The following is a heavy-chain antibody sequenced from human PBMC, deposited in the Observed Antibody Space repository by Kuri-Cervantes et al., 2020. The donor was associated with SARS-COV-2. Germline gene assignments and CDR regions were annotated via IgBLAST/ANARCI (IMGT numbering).Heavy chain of an antibody. CDR1: GGSISSGDYY. CDR2: IYYSGST. Sequence: LRPSCTVSGGSISSGDYYWSWIRQPPGKGLEWIGYIYYSGSTYYNPSLKSRVTISVDTSKNQFSLKLSSVTAADTAVYYCARVVSRTIFGVVKPDAFDIWGQGTMVTVSS. D-gene: IGHD3-3*01. V-gene: IGHV4-30-4*08. CDR3: ARVVSRTIFGVVKPDAFDI. J-gene: IGHJ3*02.